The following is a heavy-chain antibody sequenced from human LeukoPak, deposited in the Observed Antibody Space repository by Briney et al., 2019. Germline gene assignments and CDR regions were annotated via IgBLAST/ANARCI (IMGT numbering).Heavy chain of an antibody. CDR1: GGSISSSSYY. CDR2: IYYSGST. CDR3: ARDLTYTGFNT. D-gene: IGHD1-1*01. V-gene: IGHV4-39*07. J-gene: IGHJ5*02. Sequence: NPSETLSLTCTVSGGSISSSSYYWGWIRQPPGKGLEWIGSIYYSGSTYYNPSLKSRVTISVDTSKNQFSLKLSSVTAADTAVYYCARDLTYTGFNTWGQGTLVTVSS.